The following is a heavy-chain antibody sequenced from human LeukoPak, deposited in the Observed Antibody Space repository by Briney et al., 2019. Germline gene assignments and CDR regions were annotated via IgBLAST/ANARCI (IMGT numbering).Heavy chain of an antibody. CDR3: ARGYDYVGNIDS. CDR1: GFDFSASA. J-gene: IGHJ4*02. CDR2: IRSKPNNYAT. D-gene: IGHD3-16*01. Sequence: GGSLRLSCGASGFDFSASAMHWVRQAPGKGLEWVGRIRSKPNNYATAVIVSVRGRFTIARDDSKNTAYLQMNNVQTEDTALYYCARGYDYVGNIDSWGQGTLAIVSS. V-gene: IGHV3-73*01.